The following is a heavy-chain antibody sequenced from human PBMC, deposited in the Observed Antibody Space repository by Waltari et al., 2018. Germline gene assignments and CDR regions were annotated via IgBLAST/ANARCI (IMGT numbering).Heavy chain of an antibody. J-gene: IGHJ4*02. Sequence: EVQVVESGGGLVQPGGSLNLSCATSGFSFSGSSIHWVRQTSGKGLEWVGRIRREPYNYATAYSASVNGRFTISRDDSKNTAFLQMNSLMTEDTAVYYCSGGEVTGTDFWGQGTLVTVSS. D-gene: IGHD6-19*01. CDR2: IRREPYNYAT. CDR3: SGGEVTGTDF. CDR1: GFSFSGSS. V-gene: IGHV3-73*01.